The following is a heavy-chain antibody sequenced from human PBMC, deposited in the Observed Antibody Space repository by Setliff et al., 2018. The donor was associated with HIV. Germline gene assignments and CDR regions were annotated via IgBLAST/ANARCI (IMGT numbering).Heavy chain of an antibody. J-gene: IGHJ4*02. CDR3: ARRAGSDYFTRLDY. CDR1: GGSFSGYY. V-gene: IGHV4-34*01. D-gene: IGHD3-10*01. CDR2: INHSGST. Sequence: PSETLSLTCAVYGGSFSGYYWSWIRQSPGKGLEWIGEINHSGSTNYNPSLKSRVTILGDTSKNQFSLKLSSVTAADTAVYYCARRAGSDYFTRLDYWGQGTLVTVS.